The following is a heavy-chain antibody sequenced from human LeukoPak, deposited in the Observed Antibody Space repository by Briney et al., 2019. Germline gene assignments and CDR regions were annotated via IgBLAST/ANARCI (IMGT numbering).Heavy chain of an antibody. CDR2: IIPIFGTA. CDR1: GGTFSSYA. D-gene: IGHD2-15*01. CDR3: ARGPHRFDPNCSGGSCYSWGDQYYFDY. V-gene: IGHV1-69*13. Sequence: GASVKVSCKASGGTFSSYAISWVRQAPGQGLEWMGGIIPIFGTANYAQKFQGRVTITADESTSTAYMELSSLRSEDTAVYYCARGPHRFDPNCSGGSCYSWGDQYYFDYWGQGTLVTVSS. J-gene: IGHJ4*02.